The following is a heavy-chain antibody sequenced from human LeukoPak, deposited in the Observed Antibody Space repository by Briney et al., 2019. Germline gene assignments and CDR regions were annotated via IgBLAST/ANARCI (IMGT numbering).Heavy chain of an antibody. CDR1: GFTFSNYA. J-gene: IGHJ5*02. D-gene: IGHD7-27*01. CDR3: VRELTGEGNWFDP. Sequence: GGSLRLSCSASGFTFSNYAMHWVRQAPGKGLQYVSAISSNGGSTYYAESVKGRFTISRDNSKNTLYLQMSSLRAEDTALYYCVRELTGEGNWFDPWRQGALVTVSS. CDR2: ISSNGGST. V-gene: IGHV3-64D*06.